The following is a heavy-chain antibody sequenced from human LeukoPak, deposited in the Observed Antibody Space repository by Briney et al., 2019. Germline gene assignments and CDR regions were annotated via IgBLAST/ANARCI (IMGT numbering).Heavy chain of an antibody. D-gene: IGHD5-18*01. J-gene: IGHJ4*02. CDR2: FDPEDGET. Sequence: ASVKVSCKVSGYTLTELSTHWVRQAPGKGLEWMGGFDPEDGETIYAQKFQGRVTMTEDTSTDTAYMELSSLRSEDTAVYYCATDRDTAMVFDYWGQGTLVTVSS. CDR1: GYTLTELS. V-gene: IGHV1-24*01. CDR3: ATDRDTAMVFDY.